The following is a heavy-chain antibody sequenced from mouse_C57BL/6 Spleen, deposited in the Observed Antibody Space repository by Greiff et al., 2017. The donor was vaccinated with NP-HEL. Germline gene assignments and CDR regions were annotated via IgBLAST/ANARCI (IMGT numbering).Heavy chain of an antibody. J-gene: IGHJ4*01. CDR3: ARRDMDY. CDR2: INPGSGGT. V-gene: IGHV1-54*01. Sequence: VQLQESGAELVRPGTSVKVSCKASGYAFTNYLIEWVKQRPGQGLEWIGVINPGSGGTNYNEKFKGKATLTADKSSSTAYMQLSSLTSEDSAVYFCARRDMDYWGQGTSVTVSS. CDR1: GYAFTNYL.